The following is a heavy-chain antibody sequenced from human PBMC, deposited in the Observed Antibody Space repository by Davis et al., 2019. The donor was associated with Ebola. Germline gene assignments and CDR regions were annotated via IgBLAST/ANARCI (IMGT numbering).Heavy chain of an antibody. D-gene: IGHD2-2*01. J-gene: IGHJ5*02. CDR3: ARHRTSRPYNWFDP. V-gene: IGHV4-39*01. CDR2: IYYSGST. CDR1: GGSISSSSYY. Sequence: MPGGSLRLSCTVSGGSISSSSYYWGWIRQPPGKGLEWIGSIYYSGSTYYNPSLKSRVTISVDTSKNQFSLKLSSVTAADTAVYYCARHRTSRPYNWFDPWGQGTLVTVSS.